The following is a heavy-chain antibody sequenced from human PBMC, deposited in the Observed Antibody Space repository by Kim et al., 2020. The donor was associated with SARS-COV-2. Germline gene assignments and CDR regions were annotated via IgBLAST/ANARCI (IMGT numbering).Heavy chain of an antibody. J-gene: IGHJ4*01. CDR1: GFPFSVSS. D-gene: IGHD3-3*01. V-gene: IGHV3-73*01. CDR3: FCRSTVYPPSFEY. CDR2: ITTKANNYAT. Sequence: GGSLRLSCAASGFPFSVSSIHWVRQGSGKGLEWVGRITTKANNYATAYTVSVKGRSPFSRDDSKKTAYLEMNSLETEDTAVYYFFCRSTVYPPSFEYWA.